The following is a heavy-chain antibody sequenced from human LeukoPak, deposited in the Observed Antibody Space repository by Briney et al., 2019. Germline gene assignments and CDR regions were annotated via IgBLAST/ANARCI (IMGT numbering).Heavy chain of an antibody. D-gene: IGHD3-22*01. V-gene: IGHV1-69*04. J-gene: IGHJ4*02. Sequence: ASVKVSCKASGGTFSSYAINWVRQAPGQGLEWMGRIIPMLGTVNYAQKFQGRVTIIADKFTSTAYMELSSLRSEDTAMYYCARHSSRGHYYDFDFWGQGSLVTVSS. CDR2: IIPMLGTV. CDR1: GGTFSSYA. CDR3: ARHSSRGHYYDFDF.